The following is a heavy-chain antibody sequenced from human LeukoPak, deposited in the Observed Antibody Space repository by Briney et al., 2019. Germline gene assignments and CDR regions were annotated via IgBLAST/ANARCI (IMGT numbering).Heavy chain of an antibody. J-gene: IGHJ5*02. CDR1: GYTFSNSG. D-gene: IGHD3-10*01. CDR2: INAGNGNT. CDR3: ARGRGLIGTSRFDP. Sequence: ASVKVSCKPSGYTFSNSGLHWVRQAPGQSLEWMGWINAGNGNTKYSQKFQDRLTITRDTSASTVYMELNSLKSEDTAMYYCARGRGLIGTSRFDPWGQGTLVIVSS. V-gene: IGHV1-3*01.